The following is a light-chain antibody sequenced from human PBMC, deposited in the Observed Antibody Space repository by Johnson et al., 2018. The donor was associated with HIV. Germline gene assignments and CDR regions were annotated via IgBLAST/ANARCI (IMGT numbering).Light chain of an antibody. J-gene: IGLJ1*01. V-gene: IGLV1-47*01. CDR3: AAWDDSLNGQRNYV. Sequence: QSVLTQPPSVSAAPGQKVTISCSGSSSNIGNNYVSWYRQLPGTAPKLLIYRNNQRPSGVPDRFSGSKSGTSASLALSGLQAEDEADYYCAAWDDSLNGQRNYVFGTGTKVTVL. CDR2: RNN. CDR1: SSNIGNNY.